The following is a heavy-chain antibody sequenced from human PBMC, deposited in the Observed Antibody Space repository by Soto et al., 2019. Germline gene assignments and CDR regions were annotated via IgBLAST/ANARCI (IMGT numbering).Heavy chain of an antibody. CDR1: GFTFSSYA. CDR3: AKDPNPLYCRVAGCQGA. J-gene: IGHJ5*02. V-gene: IGHV3-23*01. D-gene: IGHD2-15*01. Sequence: EVHLLESGGGLVQPGGSLRLSCAASGFTFSSYAMSWVRQAPGRGLEWVSGIGVSGDSTYYADSVKGRFTISRDNSKNTLYLQMNSLRAEDTAVYYCAKDPNPLYCRVAGCQGAWGKGTLVTVST. CDR2: IGVSGDST.